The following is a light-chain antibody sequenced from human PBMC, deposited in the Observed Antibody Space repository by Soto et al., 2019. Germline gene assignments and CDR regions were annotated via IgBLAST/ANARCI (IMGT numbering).Light chain of an antibody. CDR3: QQYGSSLFT. J-gene: IGKJ3*01. V-gene: IGKV3-20*01. Sequence: EIVLTQSPGTLSLSPGERATLSARASQRVSASSLAWYQQKPGQAPRLLIYGASSRATGIPDRFSGSGSGTDFTLTISRLEPEDFAVYYCQQYGSSLFTFGPGTKVDIK. CDR2: GAS. CDR1: QRVSASS.